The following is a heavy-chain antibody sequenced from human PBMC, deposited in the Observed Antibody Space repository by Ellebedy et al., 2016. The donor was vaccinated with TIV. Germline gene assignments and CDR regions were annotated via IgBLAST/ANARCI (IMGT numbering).Heavy chain of an antibody. V-gene: IGHV3-21*06. D-gene: IGHD5-12*01. CDR1: GFTFSTYS. CDR3: ARDRGYSGYDLPLVY. CDR2: ISTRSSYI. Sequence: GESLKISCAASGFTFSTYSMIWVRQAPGKGLQWVSSISTRSSYIYYADSVKGRFTISRDNAKNTLYLQMNGLGAEDTAVYYCARDRGYSGYDLPLVYWGQGTLVTVSS. J-gene: IGHJ4*02.